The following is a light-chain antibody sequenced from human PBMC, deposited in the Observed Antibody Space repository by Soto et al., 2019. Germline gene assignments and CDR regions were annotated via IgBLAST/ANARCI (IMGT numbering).Light chain of an antibody. CDR3: CSFAGSSTWV. CDR2: EGT. J-gene: IGLJ2*01. CDR1: SYDIGTYNL. Sequence: QSVLTQPASVSGSPGQSITISCTGTSYDIGTYNLVSWYQHHPGKAPKLMIYEGTKRPSGVSYRFSGSKSGNTASLTISGLQAEDEADYYCCSFAGSSTWVYGGGTQLTVL. V-gene: IGLV2-23*01.